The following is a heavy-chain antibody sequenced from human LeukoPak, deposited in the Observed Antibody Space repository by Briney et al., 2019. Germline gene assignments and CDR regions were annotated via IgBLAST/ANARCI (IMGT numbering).Heavy chain of an antibody. V-gene: IGHV3-15*01. CDR3: TTDTPEIYGGNSVNAFDI. D-gene: IGHD4-23*01. Sequence: GGSLRLSCAASGFTFSNAWMSWVRQAPGKGLEWVGRIKSKTDGGTTDYAAPVKGRFTISRDDSKNTLYLQMNSLKTEDTAVYYCTTDTPEIYGGNSVNAFDIWGQGTMVTVSS. CDR2: IKSKTDGGTT. J-gene: IGHJ3*02. CDR1: GFTFSNAW.